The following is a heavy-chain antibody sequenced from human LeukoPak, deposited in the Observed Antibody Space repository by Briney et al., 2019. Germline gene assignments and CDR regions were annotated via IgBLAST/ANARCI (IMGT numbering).Heavy chain of an antibody. D-gene: IGHD6-13*01. Sequence: GRSLRLSCAASGFTFDDYAMHWVRQAPGKGLEWVSGTSWNSENIGYADSVKGRFTISRDNAKNSLYMQMNSLRAEDMASYYCAKGSSSWYPAPSYFDYWGQGSLVTVSS. J-gene: IGHJ4*02. CDR2: TSWNSENI. CDR1: GFTFDDYA. CDR3: AKGSSSWYPAPSYFDY. V-gene: IGHV3-9*03.